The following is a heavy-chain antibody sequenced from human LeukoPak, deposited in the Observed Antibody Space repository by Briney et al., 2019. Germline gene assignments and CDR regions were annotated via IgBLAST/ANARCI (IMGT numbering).Heavy chain of an antibody. CDR3: ARDEDCSSTSCYWFDP. CDR1: GGYISSNRHY. J-gene: IGHJ5*02. CDR2: VYHSGST. D-gene: IGHD2-2*01. V-gene: IGHV4-39*07. Sequence: SETLSLTCTVSGGYISSNRHYWAWIRQPPGKGLEWIGSVYHSGSTYYSPSLKSRVTISVDTSKNQFSLKLSSVTAADTAVYYCARDEDCSSTSCYWFDPWGQGTLVTVSS.